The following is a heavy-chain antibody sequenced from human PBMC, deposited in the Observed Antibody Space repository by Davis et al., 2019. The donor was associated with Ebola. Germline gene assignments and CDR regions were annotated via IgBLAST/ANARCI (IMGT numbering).Heavy chain of an antibody. CDR1: GGSFSAYY. CDR2: IYHTGDT. Sequence: MPSETLSLTCAVDGGSFSAYYWSWIRQPPGKGLEWIGEIYHTGDTNYNPSLKSRVTISLDTSKNQFSLRLSSVTAADTAVYYCARSHSDWLLPFDYWGQGTLATVSS. CDR3: ARSHSDWLLPFDY. J-gene: IGHJ4*02. D-gene: IGHD3-9*01. V-gene: IGHV4-34*01.